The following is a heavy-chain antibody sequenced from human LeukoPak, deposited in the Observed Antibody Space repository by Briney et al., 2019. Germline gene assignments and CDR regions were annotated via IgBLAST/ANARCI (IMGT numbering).Heavy chain of an antibody. D-gene: IGHD5-24*01. CDR1: GYTLTELS. CDR3: AREGGADGYNSEVLENEYFQH. V-gene: IGHV1-24*01. J-gene: IGHJ1*01. CDR2: FDPEDGET. Sequence: ASVKVSCKVSGYTLTELSMHWVRQAPGKGLEWMGGFDPEDGETIYAQKFQGRVTMTEDTSTDTAYMELSSLRSEDTAVYYCAREGGADGYNSEVLENEYFQHWGQGTLVTVSS.